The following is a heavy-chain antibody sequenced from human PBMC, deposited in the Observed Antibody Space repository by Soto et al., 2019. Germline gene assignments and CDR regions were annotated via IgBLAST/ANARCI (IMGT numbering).Heavy chain of an antibody. D-gene: IGHD2-21*01. Sequence: PSETLSLTCTVSCGSISSYYWSWIRQPPGKGLEWIGYIYYSGSTNYNPSLKSRVTISVDTSKNQFSLKLSSVTAADTAVYYCARVLDWAFDYWGQGTLVTVSS. J-gene: IGHJ4*02. CDR1: CGSISSYY. CDR2: IYYSGST. CDR3: ARVLDWAFDY. V-gene: IGHV4-59*01.